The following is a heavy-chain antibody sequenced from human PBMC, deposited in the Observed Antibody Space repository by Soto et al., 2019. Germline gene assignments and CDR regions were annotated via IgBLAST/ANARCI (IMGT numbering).Heavy chain of an antibody. CDR2: IIGGGGST. J-gene: IGHJ4*02. Sequence: PGGSLRLSCAASGFTFSIYAMSWVRQAPGKGLEWVSAIIGGGGSTYYADSVKGRCTISRDNSKKRLYLEVNSLRAEDTAVYYCAKERVATPATRYYFGYQGQGTLFTVCS. V-gene: IGHV3-23*01. CDR3: AKERVATPATRYYFGY. CDR1: GFTFSIYA. D-gene: IGHD2-2*01.